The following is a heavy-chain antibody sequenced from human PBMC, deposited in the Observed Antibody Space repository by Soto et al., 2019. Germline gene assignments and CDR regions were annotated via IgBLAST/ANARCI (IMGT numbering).Heavy chain of an antibody. Sequence: EVQLVESGGGLVQPGGSLRLSCAASGFTFSSYWMSWVRQAPGKGLEWVANIKKDGSEKYNVDFVKGRFTISRDNAKNSLYLQMNSLRVEDTAVYYCARAYGSGSLSGYWGQGTLVTVSS. CDR2: IKKDGSEK. D-gene: IGHD3-10*01. J-gene: IGHJ4*02. V-gene: IGHV3-7*01. CDR3: ARAYGSGSLSGY. CDR1: GFTFSSYW.